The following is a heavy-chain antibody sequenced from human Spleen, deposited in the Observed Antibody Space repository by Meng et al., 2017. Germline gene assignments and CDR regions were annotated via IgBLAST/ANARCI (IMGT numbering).Heavy chain of an antibody. CDR2: IYYSGHT. CDR3: ARETGGTASYDY. J-gene: IGHJ4*02. Sequence: QVQLHESGPGLVRPSETLSLTCNVSGGSVSSGSYYWSWIRQPPGKGLELIGHIYYSGHTKYNPALKSRVTISADTSKNQFSLELTSVTAADTAVYYCARETGGTASYDYWGQGTLVTVSS. V-gene: IGHV4-61*01. D-gene: IGHD1-1*01. CDR1: GGSVSSGSYY.